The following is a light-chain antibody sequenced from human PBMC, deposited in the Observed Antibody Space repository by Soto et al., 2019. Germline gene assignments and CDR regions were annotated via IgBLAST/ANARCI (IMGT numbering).Light chain of an antibody. CDR2: AGS. Sequence: ENLITQSPLSLPVSPEETASLSSTSSHSLVNRNRYNNLDWYLQKPGQSPQLLIYAGSNRASGIPDRFSGSGSGTDFTLKISRVEAEDVGVYYCMQDVQTPWTFGQGTKVDIK. V-gene: IGKV2-28*01. CDR1: HSLVNRNRYNN. J-gene: IGKJ1*01. CDR3: MQDVQTPWT.